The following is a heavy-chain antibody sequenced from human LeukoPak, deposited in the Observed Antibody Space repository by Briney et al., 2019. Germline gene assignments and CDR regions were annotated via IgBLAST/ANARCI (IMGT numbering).Heavy chain of an antibody. Sequence: ASVKVSCKASGYTFTSYGISWVRQAPGQGLEWMGWTSAYNGNTNYAQKLQGRVTMTTDTSTSTAYMELRSLRSDDTAVYYCARLRFGEFSDDYWGQGTLVTVSS. J-gene: IGHJ4*02. CDR3: ARLRFGEFSDDY. CDR1: GYTFTSYG. CDR2: TSAYNGNT. D-gene: IGHD3-10*01. V-gene: IGHV1-18*01.